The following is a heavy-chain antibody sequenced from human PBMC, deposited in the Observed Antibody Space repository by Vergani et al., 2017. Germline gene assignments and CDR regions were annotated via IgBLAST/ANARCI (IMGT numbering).Heavy chain of an antibody. J-gene: IGHJ1*01. Sequence: QVQLQESGPGLVKPSQTLSLTCTVSGGSISSGGYYWSWIRQHPGKGLEWIGYIYYSGSTYYNPSLKSRVTISVDTSKNQFSLKLSSVTAADTAVYYCAREGEGATVTTYLYFQHWGQGTLVTVSS. CDR1: GGSISSGGYY. CDR2: IYYSGST. V-gene: IGHV4-31*03. D-gene: IGHD4-17*01. CDR3: AREGEGATVTTYLYFQH.